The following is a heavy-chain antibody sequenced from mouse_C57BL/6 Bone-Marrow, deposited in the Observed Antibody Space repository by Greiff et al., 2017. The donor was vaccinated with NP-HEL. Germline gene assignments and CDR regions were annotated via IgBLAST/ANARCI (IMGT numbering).Heavy chain of an antibody. Sequence: VQLQQSGAELVRPGASVTLSCKASGYTFTDYEMHWVKQTPVHGLEWIGAIDPETGGTAYNQKFKGKAILTADKSSSTAYMELRSLTSEDSAVYYCTPSYHWTKRYYFDYWGQGTTLTVSS. J-gene: IGHJ2*01. CDR3: TPSYHWTKRYYFDY. D-gene: IGHD1-3*01. V-gene: IGHV1-15*01. CDR1: GYTFTDYE. CDR2: IDPETGGT.